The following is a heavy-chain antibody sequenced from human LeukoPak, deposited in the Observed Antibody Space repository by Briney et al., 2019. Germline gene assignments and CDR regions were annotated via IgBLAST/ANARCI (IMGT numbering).Heavy chain of an antibody. CDR3: ARRTRFRDYSSYYFDY. D-gene: IGHD6-6*01. J-gene: IGHJ4*02. V-gene: IGHV4-38-2*02. CDR2: NYHSGST. Sequence: NPSETLSLTCTVSGYSINSGYYWGWIRQPPGKGLEWIGSNYHSGSTYYNPSLKSRVTISVDTSKNEFSLKLSSVTAADTAVYFCARRTRFRDYSSYYFDYWGQGTLVTVSS. CDR1: GYSINSGYY.